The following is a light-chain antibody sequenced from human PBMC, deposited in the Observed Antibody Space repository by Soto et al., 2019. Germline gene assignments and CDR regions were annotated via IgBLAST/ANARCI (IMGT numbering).Light chain of an antibody. CDR2: WAS. CDR3: QQYYSTPPT. J-gene: IGKJ4*01. Sequence: DIVMTRSPDSLAVSLGERATINCKSSQSVLYSSNNKNYLTWYQQKPGQPPKLLIYWASTRESGVPDRFSGSGSGTDLTLTISSLQAEDVAVYYCQQYYSTPPTFGGGTKVEIK. CDR1: QSVLYSSNNKNY. V-gene: IGKV4-1*01.